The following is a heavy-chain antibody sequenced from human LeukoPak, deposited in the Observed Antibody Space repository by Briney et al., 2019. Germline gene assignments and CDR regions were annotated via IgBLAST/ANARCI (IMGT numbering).Heavy chain of an antibody. D-gene: IGHD3-3*01. CDR3: ARVEWSGYFSSAPHY. CDR1: GFTFSSYA. V-gene: IGHV3-30-3*01. J-gene: IGHJ4*02. Sequence: GGSLRLSCAASGFTFSSYAMHWVRQAPGKGLEWVAVISYDGSNKYYADSVKGRFTISRDNSKNTLYLQMNSLRAEDTAVYYCARVEWSGYFSSAPHYWGQGTLVTVSS. CDR2: ISYDGSNK.